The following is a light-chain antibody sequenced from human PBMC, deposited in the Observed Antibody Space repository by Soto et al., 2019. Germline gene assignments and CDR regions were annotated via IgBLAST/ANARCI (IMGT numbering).Light chain of an antibody. CDR3: HQYGSSPGP. V-gene: IGKV3-20*01. J-gene: IGKJ1*01. Sequence: ELVWTQSPGTQYLSPGERATLSCRASQSVTSNYLAWYQQKPGQAPRLLIFGASIRDTGIPDSFSGSGSGTDFTLTISRLEPEDFAVYYCHQYGSSPGPFGQGTKVDIK. CDR1: QSVTSNY. CDR2: GAS.